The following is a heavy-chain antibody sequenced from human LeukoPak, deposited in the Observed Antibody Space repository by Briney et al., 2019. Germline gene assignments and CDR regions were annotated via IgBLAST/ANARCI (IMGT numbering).Heavy chain of an antibody. Sequence: SETLSLTCTVSGGSINSFYWSWIRQPPGKGLEWIGYIFSSGSTSYNPSLKSRVSISVDTSRNQFSLKLSPVTAADTAVYYCARWDGNWFDPWGQGTLVTVSS. D-gene: IGHD1-26*01. V-gene: IGHV4-59*01. CDR3: ARWDGNWFDP. CDR1: GGSINSFY. J-gene: IGHJ5*02. CDR2: IFSSGST.